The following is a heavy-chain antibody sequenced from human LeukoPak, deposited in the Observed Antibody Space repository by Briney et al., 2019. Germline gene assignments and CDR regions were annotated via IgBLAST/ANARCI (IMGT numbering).Heavy chain of an antibody. J-gene: IGHJ3*02. V-gene: IGHV1-46*01. CDR3: ARVRDGYNDAYDI. CDR1: GYSFTSYN. CDR2: INPSGGNT. D-gene: IGHD5-24*01. Sequence: ASVKVSCKTSGYSFTSYNRHGVGQAPGQRLEWMGIINPSGGNTNYAQKFQGRVTMTRDTSTSTVYMELSSLKSEDTAVYYCARVRDGYNDAYDIWGQGTMVTVSS.